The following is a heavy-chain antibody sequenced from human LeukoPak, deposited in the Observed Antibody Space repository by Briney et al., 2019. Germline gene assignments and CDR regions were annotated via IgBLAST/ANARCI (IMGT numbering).Heavy chain of an antibody. D-gene: IGHD6-6*01. CDR3: VRDNGPEQLALDL. J-gene: IGHJ5*02. V-gene: IGHV3-74*01. CDR1: GFTFSSYW. CDR2: INSDGSST. Sequence: PGGSLRLSCAASGFTFSSYWMHRVRQAPGKGLVWVSRINSDGSSTSYADSVKGRFTISRDNSKNTLFLQMNSLRVEDTAVYYCVRDNGPEQLALDLWGQGTLVTVSS.